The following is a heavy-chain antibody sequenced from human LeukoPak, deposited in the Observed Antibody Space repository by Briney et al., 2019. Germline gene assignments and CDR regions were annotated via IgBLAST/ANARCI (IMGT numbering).Heavy chain of an antibody. CDR1: GFTFSNYA. Sequence: GGSLRLSCAASGFTFSNYAMSWVRQAPGKGLEWVSAISGGGGGTYYADSVKGRFIISRDNSKNTLFLQVNSLRAEDTAVYYCAKEERSSSGWPFDYWGQGTLVTVSS. V-gene: IGHV3-23*01. D-gene: IGHD6-19*01. CDR3: AKEERSSSGWPFDY. J-gene: IGHJ4*02. CDR2: ISGGGGGT.